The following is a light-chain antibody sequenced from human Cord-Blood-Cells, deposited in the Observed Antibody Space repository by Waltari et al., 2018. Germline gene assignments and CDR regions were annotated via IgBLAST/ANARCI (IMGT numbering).Light chain of an antibody. CDR1: SSNIGAGYD. Sequence: QSVLTQPPSVSGAPGQRVTISCTGSSSNIGAGYDVHWYQQLPGTAPKLLIYGNSKRPSGVPDRFSGSKSGTSASLAITGLQADDEADYYCQSYDSSLIWVFGGGTKLTVL. CDR3: QSYDSSLIWV. V-gene: IGLV1-40*01. J-gene: IGLJ3*02. CDR2: GNS.